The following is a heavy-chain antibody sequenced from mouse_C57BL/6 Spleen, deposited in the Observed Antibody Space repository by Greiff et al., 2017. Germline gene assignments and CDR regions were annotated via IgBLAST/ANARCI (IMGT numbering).Heavy chain of an antibody. D-gene: IGHD2-3*01. CDR3: ARKGGVGWAMDY. Sequence: QVQLKQSGPGLVQPSQSLSITCTASGFSLTSYGVHWVRQSPGKGLEWLGVIWSGGSTDYNAAFISRLSISKDNSKSQVFFKMNSLQADDTALCYCARKGGVGWAMDYWGQGTSVTVSS. J-gene: IGHJ4*01. CDR2: IWSGGST. V-gene: IGHV2-2*01. CDR1: GFSLTSYG.